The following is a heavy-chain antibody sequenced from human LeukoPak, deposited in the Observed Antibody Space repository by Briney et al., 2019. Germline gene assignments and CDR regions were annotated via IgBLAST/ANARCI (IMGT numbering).Heavy chain of an antibody. CDR2: IYYSGST. D-gene: IGHD5-18*01. V-gene: IGHV4-39*07. CDR1: GGSISSSSYY. J-gene: IGHJ4*02. Sequence: SETLSLTCTVSGGSISSSSYYWGWIRQPPGKGLEWIGSIYYSGSTYYNPSPKSRVTISVDTSKNQFSLKLSSVTAADTAVYYCASLISYCYLAWGQGTLVTVSS. CDR3: ASLISYCYLA.